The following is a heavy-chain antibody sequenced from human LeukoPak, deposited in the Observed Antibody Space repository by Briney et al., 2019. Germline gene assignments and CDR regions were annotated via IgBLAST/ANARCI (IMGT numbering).Heavy chain of an antibody. CDR1: DYTFSNYG. Sequence: ASVKVSCKASDYTFSNYGISWVRQAPGQRLEWMGWINAGNGNTKYSQKFQGRVTITRDTSASTAYMELSSLRSEDTAVYYCAREGLVGYFDYWGQGTLVTVSS. V-gene: IGHV1-3*01. J-gene: IGHJ4*02. CDR3: AREGLVGYFDY. D-gene: IGHD3/OR15-3a*01. CDR2: INAGNGNT.